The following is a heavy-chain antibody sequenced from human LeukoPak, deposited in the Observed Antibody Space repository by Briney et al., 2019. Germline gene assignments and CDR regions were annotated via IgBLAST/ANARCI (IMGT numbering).Heavy chain of an antibody. CDR2: IYYSGST. J-gene: IGHJ4*02. D-gene: IGHD3-22*01. V-gene: IGHV4-39*07. CDR3: AKYYYDSSGYYYYFDY. Sequence: PSETLSLTCTVSDGSISSSSYYWGWTRQPPGKGLEWIGSIYYSGSTYYNPSLKSRVTISVDTSKNQFSLKLSSVTAADTAVYYCAKYYYDSSGYYYYFDYWGQGTLVTVSS. CDR1: DGSISSSSYY.